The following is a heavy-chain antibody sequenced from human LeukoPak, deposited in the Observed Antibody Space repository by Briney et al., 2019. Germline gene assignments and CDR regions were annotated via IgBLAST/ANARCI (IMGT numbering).Heavy chain of an antibody. CDR1: GFSFSDYS. Sequence: GGSLRLSCAASGFSFSDYSMHWARQAPGKGLEWVALIAYDGDNKYYADAVKGRFTISRDNSKNTLFLQMNSLRAEDTAVHYCARGGQYDTSGYYPIDYWGQGTLVTVSS. V-gene: IGHV3-30*04. D-gene: IGHD3-22*01. J-gene: IGHJ4*02. CDR2: IAYDGDNK. CDR3: ARGGQYDTSGYYPIDY.